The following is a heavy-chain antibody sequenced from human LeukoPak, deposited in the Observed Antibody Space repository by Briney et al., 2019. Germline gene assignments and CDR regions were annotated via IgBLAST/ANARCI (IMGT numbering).Heavy chain of an antibody. CDR1: GFTFSSSA. D-gene: IGHD3-22*01. J-gene: IGHJ6*03. Sequence: GGSLRLSCAASGFTFSSSAMSWVRQAPGKGLEWVSAISGSGGSTYYADSVKGRFTISRDNSKNTLYLQMNSLRAEDTAVYYCAQKGRDYYDSSGYDYMDVWGKGTTVTVSS. CDR2: ISGSGGST. V-gene: IGHV3-23*01. CDR3: AQKGRDYYDSSGYDYMDV.